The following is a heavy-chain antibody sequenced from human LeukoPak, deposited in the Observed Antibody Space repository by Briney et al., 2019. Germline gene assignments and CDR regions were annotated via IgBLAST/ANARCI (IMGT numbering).Heavy chain of an antibody. CDR1: GFTFSSYD. D-gene: IGHD3-9*01. J-gene: IGHJ3*02. V-gene: IGHV3-13*01. CDR2: VGTAGDT. Sequence: PGGSLRLSCAASGFTFSSYDMHWVRQATGKGLEWVSGVGTAGDTYYPGSVKGRFTISRENAKNSLYLQMNSLRAGDTAVYYCARGSFGAFDIWGQGTTVTVSS. CDR3: ARGSFGAFDI.